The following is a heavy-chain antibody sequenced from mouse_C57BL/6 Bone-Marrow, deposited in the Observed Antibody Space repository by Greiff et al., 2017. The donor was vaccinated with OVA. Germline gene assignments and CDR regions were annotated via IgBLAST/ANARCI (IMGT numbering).Heavy chain of an antibody. CDR1: GYTFTDYE. D-gene: IGHD1-1*01. CDR3: ARRAGSSYSYYFDY. J-gene: IGHJ2*01. CDR2: IDPETGGT. V-gene: IGHV1-15*01. Sequence: QVQLQQSGAELVRPGASVTLSCKASGYTFTDYEMHWVKQTPVHGLEWIGAIDPETGGTAYNQKFKGKAILTADKSSSTAYMQLSSLTYEDSAVYYCARRAGSSYSYYFDYWGQGTTLTVSS.